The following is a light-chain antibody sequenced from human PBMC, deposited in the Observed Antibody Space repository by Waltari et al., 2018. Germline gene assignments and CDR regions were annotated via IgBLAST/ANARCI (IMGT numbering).Light chain of an antibody. Sequence: QAVLTQPSSLSASPGASASLTCTLRSGLNAGPYTISWSTQKSRSPPQYLLRYKSDSEKERGSGVPSRFSGSKVASANSGILFISGLQSEDEADYYCLIWHDTDWVFGGGTKLTVL. CDR1: SGLNAGPYT. V-gene: IGLV5-45*02. J-gene: IGLJ3*02. CDR3: LIWHDTDWV. CDR2: YKSDSEK.